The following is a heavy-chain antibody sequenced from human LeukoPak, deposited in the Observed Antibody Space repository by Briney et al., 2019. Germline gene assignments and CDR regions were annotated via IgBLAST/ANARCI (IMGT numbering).Heavy chain of an antibody. CDR3: AKALGEDYSYDSSGYFDY. Sequence: QTGGSLRLSCAASGLTFSSYAMSWVRQAPGKGLEWVSAISGSGGSTYYADSVKGRFTISRDNSKNTLYLQMNSLRAEDTAVYYCAKALGEDYSYDSSGYFDYWGQGTLVTVSS. J-gene: IGHJ4*02. D-gene: IGHD3-22*01. V-gene: IGHV3-23*01. CDR2: ISGSGGST. CDR1: GLTFSSYA.